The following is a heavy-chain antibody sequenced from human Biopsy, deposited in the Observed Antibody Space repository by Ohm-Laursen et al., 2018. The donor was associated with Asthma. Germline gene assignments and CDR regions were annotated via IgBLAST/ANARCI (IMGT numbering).Heavy chain of an antibody. CDR2: ASSDSHNK. CDR1: GFVFSQCG. D-gene: IGHD3-22*01. CDR3: ARQSGQDYGDSSGFDI. J-gene: IGHJ3*02. V-gene: IGHV3-30*03. Sequence: SLRLSCSAAGFVFSQCGMQWVRQGPGKGLEWVALASSDSHNKYYEDTVKGRFTISRDNSRKRLYLQINRLTVEDSAVYFCARQSGQDYGDSSGFDIWGQGTKVAVSS.